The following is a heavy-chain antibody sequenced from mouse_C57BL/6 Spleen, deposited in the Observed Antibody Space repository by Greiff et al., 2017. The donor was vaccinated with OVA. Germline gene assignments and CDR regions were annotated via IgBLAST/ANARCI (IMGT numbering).Heavy chain of an antibody. J-gene: IGHJ4*01. Sequence: QVQLKQPGAELVMPGASVKLSCKASGYTFTSYWMHWVKQRPGQGLEWIGEIDPSDSYTNYNQKFKGKSTLTVDKSSSTAYMQLSSLTSEDSAVYYCARPHPDYYAMDYWGQGTSVTVSS. CDR3: ARPHPDYYAMDY. CDR1: GYTFTSYW. V-gene: IGHV1-69*01. CDR2: IDPSDSYT.